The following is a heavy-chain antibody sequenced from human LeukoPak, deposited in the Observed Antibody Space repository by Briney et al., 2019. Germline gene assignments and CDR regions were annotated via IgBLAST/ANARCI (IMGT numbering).Heavy chain of an antibody. CDR2: MYTSGST. V-gene: IGHV4-61*02. Sequence: SQTLSLTCTVSSGSIISGSCYWNWIRQPAGKGLEWIGRMYTSGSTNYNPSLKSRVTISVDTSKNQLSLKLSSVTAADTAVYYCARRNKRGPQGNAFDIWGQGTMATVSS. CDR1: SGSIISGSCY. CDR3: ARRNKRGPQGNAFDI. J-gene: IGHJ3*02. D-gene: IGHD3/OR15-3a*01.